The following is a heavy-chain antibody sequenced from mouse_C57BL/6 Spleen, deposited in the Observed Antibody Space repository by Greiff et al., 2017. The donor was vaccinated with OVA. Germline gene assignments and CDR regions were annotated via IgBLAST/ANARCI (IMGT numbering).Heavy chain of an antibody. Sequence: VQLQQPGAELVKPGASVKLSCKASGYTFTSYWMHWVKQRPGQGLEWIGMIHPNSGSTNYNEKFKSKATLTVDKSSSTAYMQLSSLTSEDSAVYYCARDRTGAGFAYWGQGTLVTVSA. CDR2: IHPNSGST. CDR3: ARDRTGAGFAY. D-gene: IGHD4-1*01. CDR1: GYTFTSYW. V-gene: IGHV1-64*01. J-gene: IGHJ3*01.